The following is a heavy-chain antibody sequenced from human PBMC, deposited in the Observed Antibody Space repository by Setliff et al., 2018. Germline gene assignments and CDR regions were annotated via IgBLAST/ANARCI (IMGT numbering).Heavy chain of an antibody. CDR3: ARSPANGGHDAFDI. V-gene: IGHV3-21*01. CDR1: GFTFRTYS. CDR2: ISPDSIYI. D-gene: IGHD6-25*01. J-gene: IGHJ3*02. Sequence: PGGSLRLSCVASGFTFRTYSMHWVRQAPGKGLEWVSSISPDSIYIYYADSVKGRFTISRDNAQNSLCLQMNSLGVDDTAVYYCARSPANGGHDAFDIWGQGTMVTVSS.